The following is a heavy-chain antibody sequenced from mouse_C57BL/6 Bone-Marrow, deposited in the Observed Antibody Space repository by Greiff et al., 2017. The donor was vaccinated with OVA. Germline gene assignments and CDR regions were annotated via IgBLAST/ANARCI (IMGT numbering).Heavy chain of an antibody. V-gene: IGHV5-6*01. D-gene: IGHD3-1*01. Sequence: EVQLVESGGDLVKPGGSLKLSCAASGFTFSSYGMPWVRQTPDNRLEWVATISSGGSYTYYPDTVKGRFTITIDNAKNTLYLQMSSLKSEDTAMYNCARLGAWFAYWGQGTLVTVSA. CDR2: ISSGGSYT. J-gene: IGHJ3*01. CDR1: GFTFSSYG. CDR3: ARLGAWFAY.